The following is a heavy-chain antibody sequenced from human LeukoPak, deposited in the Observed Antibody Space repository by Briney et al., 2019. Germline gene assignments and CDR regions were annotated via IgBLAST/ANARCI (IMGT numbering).Heavy chain of an antibody. CDR1: GGPISSYY. CDR3: ARAYYYGSGSYVDY. CDR2: IYYSGST. Sequence: SETLSLTCTVSGGPISSYYWSWIRQPPGKGLEWIGYIYYSGSTNYNPSLKSRVTISVDTSKNQFSLKLSSVTAADTAVYYCARAYYYGSGSYVDYWGQGTLVTVSS. D-gene: IGHD3-10*01. V-gene: IGHV4-59*01. J-gene: IGHJ4*02.